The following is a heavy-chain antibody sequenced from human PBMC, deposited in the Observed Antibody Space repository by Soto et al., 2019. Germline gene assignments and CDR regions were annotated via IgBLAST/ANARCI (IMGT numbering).Heavy chain of an antibody. CDR3: ASLTYGSGSYFRNWFDP. D-gene: IGHD3-10*01. V-gene: IGHV4-34*01. CDR2: INHSGST. Sequence: SETLSLTCAVYGGSFSGYYWSWIRQPPGKGLEWIGEINHSGSTNYNPSLKSRVTISVDRSKNQFSLKLNSVTAADTAVYYCASLTYGSGSYFRNWFDPWGQGTLVTVSS. CDR1: GGSFSGYY. J-gene: IGHJ5*02.